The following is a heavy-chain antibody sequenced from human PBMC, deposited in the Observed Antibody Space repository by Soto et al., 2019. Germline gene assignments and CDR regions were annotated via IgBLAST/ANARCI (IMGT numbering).Heavy chain of an antibody. V-gene: IGHV1-18*01. J-gene: IGHJ6*03. D-gene: IGHD4-4*01. CDR2: ISGYNGNT. Sequence: ASVKVSCKASGYTFRGDGIGWVRQAPGQGLEWMGWISGYNGNTHYSQKFQGKVTMTTDTSTSTAYMELRNLRSDDTAVYYCAKADSNYAGRFSYYYMDVWGTGTMVTVSS. CDR1: GYTFRGDG. CDR3: AKADSNYAGRFSYYYMDV.